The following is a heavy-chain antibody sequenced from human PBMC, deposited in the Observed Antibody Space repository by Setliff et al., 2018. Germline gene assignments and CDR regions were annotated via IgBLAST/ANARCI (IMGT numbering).Heavy chain of an antibody. Sequence: SETLSLTCSVSGGSINEYYWSWFRQPAGKGLEWIGRIYSGNTYYSPSLKSRVTMFVDTSKNQFSLMLYSVTAADTAIYYCARYDSSGYSENYYFDYWGQGTLVTVSS. J-gene: IGHJ4*02. CDR3: ARYDSSGYSENYYFDY. D-gene: IGHD3-22*01. CDR2: IYSGNT. CDR1: GGSINEYY. V-gene: IGHV4-4*07.